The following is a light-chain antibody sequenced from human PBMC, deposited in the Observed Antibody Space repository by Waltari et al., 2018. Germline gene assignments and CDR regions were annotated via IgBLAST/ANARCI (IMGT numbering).Light chain of an antibody. V-gene: IGKV2-29*02. CDR1: LHPDGRKH. CDR3: MQGIDLPLT. J-gene: IGKJ4*02. CDR2: DVS. Sequence: LHPDGRKHFCVWLLQKPGQSPHLLIYDVSNRFSGVPDRFSGSGSGTDFTLKISRVEAEDTGVYYCMQGIDLPLTFGGGTKVEI.